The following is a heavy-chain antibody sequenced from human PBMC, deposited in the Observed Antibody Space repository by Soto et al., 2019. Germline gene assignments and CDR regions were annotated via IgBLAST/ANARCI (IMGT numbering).Heavy chain of an antibody. D-gene: IGHD2-15*01. J-gene: IGHJ4*02. CDR3: ARDAMGCSGGSCPYYFDY. V-gene: IGHV3-48*01. Sequence: EVQLVESGGGLVQPGGSLRLSCAASGFTFSSYSMNWVRQAPGKGLEWVSYISSSSSTIYYADSVKGRFTISRDNAKNSLYLQMNSLRAEDTAVYYCARDAMGCSGGSCPYYFDYWGQGTLVTVSS. CDR2: ISSSSSTI. CDR1: GFTFSSYS.